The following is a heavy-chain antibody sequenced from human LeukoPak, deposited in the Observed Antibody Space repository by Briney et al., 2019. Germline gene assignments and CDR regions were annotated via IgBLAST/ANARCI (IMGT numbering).Heavy chain of an antibody. Sequence: GRSLRLSCAASGFTFSSYGMHWVRQAPGKGLEWVAVIWYDGSNKYYADSVKGRFTISRDNSKNTLCLQMNSLRAEDTAVYYCARDPKLGYGRNFDYWGQGTLVTVSS. D-gene: IGHD5-18*01. CDR2: IWYDGSNK. CDR3: ARDPKLGYGRNFDY. CDR1: GFTFSSYG. J-gene: IGHJ4*02. V-gene: IGHV3-33*01.